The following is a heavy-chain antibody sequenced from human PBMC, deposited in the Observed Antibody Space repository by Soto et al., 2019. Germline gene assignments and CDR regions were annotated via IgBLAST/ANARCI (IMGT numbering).Heavy chain of an antibody. J-gene: IGHJ4*02. CDR1: GGSISSSSYY. V-gene: IGHV4-39*01. D-gene: IGHD3-22*01. Sequence: SETLSLTCTVSGGSISSSSYYWGWIRQPPGKGLEWIGSIYYSGSTYYNPSLKSRVTISVDTSTNQFSLRLSSVTAADTAVYYCASLYYYDSSGYPYWGQGTLVTVSS. CDR3: ASLYYYDSSGYPY. CDR2: IYYSGST.